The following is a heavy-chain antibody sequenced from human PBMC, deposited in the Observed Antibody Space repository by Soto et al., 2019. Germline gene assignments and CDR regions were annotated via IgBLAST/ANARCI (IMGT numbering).Heavy chain of an antibody. J-gene: IGHJ6*02. CDR3: ARGDIVVVPAALYYYYGMDV. D-gene: IGHD2-2*01. Sequence: SVKVSCKASGGTFSSYAISWVRQAPGQGLEWMGGIIPIFGTANYAQKFQGRVTITADESTSTAYVELSSLRSEDTAVYYCARGDIVVVPAALYYYYGMDVWGQGTTVTV. CDR2: IIPIFGTA. CDR1: GGTFSSYA. V-gene: IGHV1-69*13.